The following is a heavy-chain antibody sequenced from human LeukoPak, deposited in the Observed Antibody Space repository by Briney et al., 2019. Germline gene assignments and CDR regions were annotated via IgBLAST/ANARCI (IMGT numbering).Heavy chain of an antibody. CDR3: ARGVFYAELFFDY. Sequence: SETLSLTCTVSGGSISSGSYYWSWIRQPAGKGLEWIGRIYTSGSTNYNPSLKSRVTISVDTSKNQFSLKLSSVTAADTAVYYCARGVFYAELFFDYWGQGTLVTVSS. J-gene: IGHJ4*02. CDR2: IYTSGST. CDR1: GGSISSGSYY. V-gene: IGHV4-61*02. D-gene: IGHD1-26*01.